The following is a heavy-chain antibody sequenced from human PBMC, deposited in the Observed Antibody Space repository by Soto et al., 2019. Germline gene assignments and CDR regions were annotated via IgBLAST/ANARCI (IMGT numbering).Heavy chain of an antibody. J-gene: IGHJ4*02. CDR3: ARGGTVVVPDAIPPQDY. CDR1: GDTFTSYA. CDR2: INAGNGNT. Sequence: ASVKVSCTASGDTFTSYAMHWVRQAPGQRLEWMGWINAGNGNTKYSQKFQGRVTITRDTSASTAYMELSSLRSEDTAVYYCARGGTVVVPDAIPPQDYWGQGTLVTVSS. D-gene: IGHD2-2*01. V-gene: IGHV1-3*01.